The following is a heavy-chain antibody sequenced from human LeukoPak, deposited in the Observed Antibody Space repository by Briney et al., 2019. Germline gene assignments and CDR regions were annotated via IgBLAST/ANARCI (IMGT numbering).Heavy chain of an antibody. J-gene: IGHJ4*02. CDR3: ARSYSSTWYLYYFDY. V-gene: IGHV3-48*03. D-gene: IGHD6-13*01. CDR2: ISSSGTTI. CDR1: GFTFSSYE. Sequence: PGGSLRLSCAASGFTFSSYEMNWVRQAPGKGLEWISYISSSGTTIYYADSVKGRFTISRDNAKNSLYLQMNCLRAEDTAVYYCARSYSSTWYLYYFDYWGQGTLVTVSS.